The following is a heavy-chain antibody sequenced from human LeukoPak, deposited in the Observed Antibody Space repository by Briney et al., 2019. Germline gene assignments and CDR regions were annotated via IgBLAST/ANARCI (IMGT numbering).Heavy chain of an antibody. D-gene: IGHD3-3*01. CDR2: IYHSGST. J-gene: IGHJ4*02. CDR3: AKKSFPGRFKALDY. V-gene: IGHV4-4*02. Sequence: SETLSLTCAVSGGSISSSNWWSWVRQPPGKGLEWIGEIYHSGSTNYNPSLKSRVTISVDKSKNQFSLKLSSVTAADTAVYYCAKKSFPGRFKALDYWGQGTLVTVSS. CDR1: GGSISSSNW.